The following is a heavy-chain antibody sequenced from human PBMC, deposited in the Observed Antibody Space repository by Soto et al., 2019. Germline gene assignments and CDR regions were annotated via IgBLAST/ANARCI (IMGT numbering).Heavy chain of an antibody. CDR3: VRDYYYYVDV. Sequence: EVQLVESGGGLVQPGGSLRLSCAASGFTFSTYFMSWVRQAPGKGLEWVANIKSDGSERYYVDSMEGRFTISRDNAKNSLYLQMNSLRAEDTAVYYCVRDYYYYVDVCGKGTTVTVSS. CDR2: IKSDGSER. CDR1: GFTFSTYF. J-gene: IGHJ6*03. V-gene: IGHV3-7*01.